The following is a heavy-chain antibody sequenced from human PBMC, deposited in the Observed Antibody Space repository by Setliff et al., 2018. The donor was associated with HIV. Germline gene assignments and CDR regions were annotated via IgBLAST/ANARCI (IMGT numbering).Heavy chain of an antibody. J-gene: IGHJ5*02. CDR1: GFTVSPHA. Sequence: GGSLRLSCAASGFTVSPHAMTWVRQVPGKGLEWVGRIKSKIDGGTTDYAAPVKGRFTISRDDSKNTLYLQMNSLKTEDTAVYYCTTGEGGTYRYNYLDPWGQGSLVTVSS. CDR2: IKSKIDGGTT. D-gene: IGHD1-1*01. V-gene: IGHV3-15*01. CDR3: TTGEGGTYRYNYLDP.